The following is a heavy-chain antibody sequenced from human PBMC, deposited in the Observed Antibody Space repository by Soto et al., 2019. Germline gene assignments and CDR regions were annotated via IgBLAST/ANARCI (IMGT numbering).Heavy chain of an antibody. J-gene: IGHJ4*01. CDR2: IYHGGTT. D-gene: IGHD6-19*01. V-gene: IGHV4-38-2*01. CDR3: ARVHVMVVAGSTFAY. CDR1: GGKRRRASY. Sequence: ASVTQSLRYPVAGGKRRRASYCGLIRQQLGKGPEWIASIYHGGTTFYNPSLKSRITISVDTSNNQFSLKLTSVTAADTAVYYCARVHVMVVAGSTFAYLGHGTPVTVSS.